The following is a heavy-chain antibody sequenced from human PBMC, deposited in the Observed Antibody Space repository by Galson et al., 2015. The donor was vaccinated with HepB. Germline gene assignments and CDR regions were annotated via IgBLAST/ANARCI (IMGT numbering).Heavy chain of an antibody. J-gene: IGHJ6*02. V-gene: IGHV4-39*01. CDR1: GVSISSSAYY. CDR2: IYFSGST. Sequence: SETLSLTCTVSGVSISSSAYYWSWIRQPPGKGPEWIASIYFSGSTHYTPSLKSRITISADTSKNRFSLRLRSVTAADTAVYYCARHRNADYYYAKDVWGQGTTVTVSS. CDR3: ARHRNADYYYAKDV.